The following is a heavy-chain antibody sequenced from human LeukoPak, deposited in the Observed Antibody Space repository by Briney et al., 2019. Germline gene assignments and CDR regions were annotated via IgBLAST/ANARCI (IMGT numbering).Heavy chain of an antibody. CDR3: AKNGHDFWSGSYYFDY. CDR1: GFTFSSYA. J-gene: IGHJ4*02. Sequence: PGGSLRLSCAASGFTFSSYAMSWVRQAPGKGLEWVSAISGSGGSTYYADSVKGRFTISRDNSKNTLYLQMNSLRAEGTAVYYCAKNGHDFWSGSYYFDYWGQGTLVTVSS. CDR2: ISGSGGST. D-gene: IGHD3-3*01. V-gene: IGHV3-23*01.